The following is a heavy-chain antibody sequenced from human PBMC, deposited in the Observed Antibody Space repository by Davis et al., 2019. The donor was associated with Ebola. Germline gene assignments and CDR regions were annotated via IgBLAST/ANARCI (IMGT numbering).Heavy chain of an antibody. CDR1: GFTLSRNY. J-gene: IGHJ6*02. CDR2: LHRGRST. D-gene: IGHD6-13*01. Sequence: GESLKTPCAAPGFTLSRNYTSRVRQAPAKRLQRASVLHRGRSTYYADPVKGRFPISRDNSKNTLYLQINSLRTEDTAVYYCARSHHARGSSRYYYGMDVWGQGTTVTVSS. V-gene: IGHV3-66*01. CDR3: ARSHHARGSSRYYYGMDV.